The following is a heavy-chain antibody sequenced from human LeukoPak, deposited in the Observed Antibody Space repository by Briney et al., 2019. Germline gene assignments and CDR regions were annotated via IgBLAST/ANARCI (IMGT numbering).Heavy chain of an antibody. Sequence: GGSLRLSCAASGFTFSSYWMSWVRQAPGKGVEWVANIKQDGSEKYYVDSVKGRFTISRDNAKNSLYLQMNSLRAEDTAVYYCARAGGYCSGGSCYPAYYYYMDVWGKGTTVTVSS. CDR3: ARAGGYCSGGSCYPAYYYYMDV. CDR1: GFTFSSYW. CDR2: IKQDGSEK. D-gene: IGHD2-15*01. J-gene: IGHJ6*03. V-gene: IGHV3-7*04.